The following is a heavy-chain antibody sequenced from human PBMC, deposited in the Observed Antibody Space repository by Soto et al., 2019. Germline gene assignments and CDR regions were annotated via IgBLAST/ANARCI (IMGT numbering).Heavy chain of an antibody. CDR1: GYSFTNYW. J-gene: IGHJ3*02. CDR3: ARLILGATDAFDI. V-gene: IGHV5-51*01. D-gene: IGHD1-26*01. CDR2: ICPGDSDT. Sequence: GESLKISCKGSGYSFTNYWIGWVRQMPGKGLEWMGIICPGDSDTRYSPSVQGQVTISADKSINTAYLQWSSLKASDTAIYHCARLILGATDAFDIWGQGTMVTVSS.